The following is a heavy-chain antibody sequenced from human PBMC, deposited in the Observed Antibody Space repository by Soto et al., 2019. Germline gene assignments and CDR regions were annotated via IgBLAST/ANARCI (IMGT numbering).Heavy chain of an antibody. D-gene: IGHD3-22*01. CDR2: IGGSGRTT. V-gene: IGHV3-23*01. J-gene: IGHJ4*02. CDR3: AKKYYYDSTGYSLDY. Sequence: GGSLRLSCAASGFTFSSYAMSWVRQGPGKGLEWVSSIGGSGRTTYYADSVKGRFTISRDNSKNTLYLQMNSLRAEDTAVYYCAKKYYYDSTGYSLDYWGQGNLVTVS. CDR1: GFTFSSYA.